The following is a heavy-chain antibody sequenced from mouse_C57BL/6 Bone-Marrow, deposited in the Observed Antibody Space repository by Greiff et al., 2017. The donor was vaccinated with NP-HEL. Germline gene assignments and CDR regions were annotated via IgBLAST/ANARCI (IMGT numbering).Heavy chain of an antibody. J-gene: IGHJ4*01. D-gene: IGHD1-1*01. Sequence: VQLQQSGAELVKPGASVTLSCTASGFNITDYYMHWVKQRTEQGLEWIGRIDPEDGDTKYAPKFQGKATITADTSSNTAYLQLSSLTSEDTAVYYCADYYGSSYPYAMDDWGQGTSVTVSS. V-gene: IGHV14-2*01. CDR3: ADYYGSSYPYAMDD. CDR1: GFNITDYY. CDR2: IDPEDGDT.